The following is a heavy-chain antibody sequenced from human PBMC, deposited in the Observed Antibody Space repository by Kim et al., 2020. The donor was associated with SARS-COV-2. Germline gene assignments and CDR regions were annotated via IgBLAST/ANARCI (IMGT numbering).Heavy chain of an antibody. Sequence: LKSRVTISVDPSKNQFSLKLSSVTAADTAVYYCARAGGYSYGQRGYYFDYWGQGTLVTVSS. V-gene: IGHV4-34*01. J-gene: IGHJ4*02. D-gene: IGHD5-18*01. CDR3: ARAGGYSYGQRGYYFDY.